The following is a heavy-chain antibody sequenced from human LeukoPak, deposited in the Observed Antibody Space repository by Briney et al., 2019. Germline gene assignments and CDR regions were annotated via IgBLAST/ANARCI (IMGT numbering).Heavy chain of an antibody. D-gene: IGHD6-19*01. CDR3: ARLGGGIAVD. CDR1: GGSISSYY. CDR2: IYYSGST. Sequence: SETLSLTCTVSGGSISSYYWSWLRQPPGKGLEWIGYIYYSGSTNYNPSLKSRVTISVDTSKNQFSLKLSSVAAADSAVYYCARLGGGIAVDWGQGTLVTVSS. V-gene: IGHV4-59*01. J-gene: IGHJ4*02.